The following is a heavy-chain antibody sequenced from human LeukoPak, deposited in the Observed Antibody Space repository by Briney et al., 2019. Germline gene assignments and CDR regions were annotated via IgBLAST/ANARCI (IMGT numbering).Heavy chain of an antibody. D-gene: IGHD1-7*01. CDR2: IGTAGDT. V-gene: IGHV3-13*01. Sequence: GGSLRLSCAASGFTFSTYDIHWVRQARGKGLEWVSSIGTAGDTYYAGSVRGRFTISRENVKNAFYLQMNSLRPGDTAVYYCARGPVVGITGTKGYFDYWGHGTLVTVSS. CDR3: ARGPVVGITGTKGYFDY. CDR1: GFTFSTYD. J-gene: IGHJ4*01.